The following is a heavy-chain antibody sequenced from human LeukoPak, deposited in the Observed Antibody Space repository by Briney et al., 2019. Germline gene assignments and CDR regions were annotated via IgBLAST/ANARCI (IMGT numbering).Heavy chain of an antibody. CDR3: ASSQLYSSGPWHYFDY. CDR1: GYTFTSYA. CDR2: INAGNGNT. Sequence: ASVKVSCKDSGYTFTSYAMHWVRQAPGQRLEWMGRINAGNGNTKYSQEFQGRVTITRDTSASTAYLELSSLRSEDTAVYYCASSQLYSSGPWHYFDYWGQGTLVTVSS. V-gene: IGHV1-3*03. J-gene: IGHJ4*02. D-gene: IGHD6-19*01.